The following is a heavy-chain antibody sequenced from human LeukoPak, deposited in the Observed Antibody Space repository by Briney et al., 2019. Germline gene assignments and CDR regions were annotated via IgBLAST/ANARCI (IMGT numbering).Heavy chain of an antibody. J-gene: IGHJ5*02. CDR1: GGSISGYY. Sequence: SETLSLTCSVSGGSISGYYWSWIRQPAGKGLEWIGRVYNSGSINYNPSLKSRVTMSVDTSKNQFPLKLRSVTAADTAVYYCARDHYSNYGNWFDPWGQGTLVTVSS. CDR3: ARDHYSNYGNWFDP. CDR2: VYNSGSI. D-gene: IGHD4-11*01. V-gene: IGHV4-4*07.